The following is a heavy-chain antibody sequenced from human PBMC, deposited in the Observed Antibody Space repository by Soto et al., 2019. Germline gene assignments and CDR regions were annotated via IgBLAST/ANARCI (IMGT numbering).Heavy chain of an antibody. CDR2: ISYDGSNK. CDR3: AKGDTSSSWYYFDY. D-gene: IGHD6-13*01. CDR1: GFTFSSYG. V-gene: IGHV3-30*18. Sequence: GGSLRLSCAASGFTFSSYGMHWVRQAPGKGLEWVAVISYDGSNKYYADSVKGRFTISRDNSKNTLYLQMNSLRAEDTAVYYCAKGDTSSSWYYFDYWGQGTLVTVSS. J-gene: IGHJ4*02.